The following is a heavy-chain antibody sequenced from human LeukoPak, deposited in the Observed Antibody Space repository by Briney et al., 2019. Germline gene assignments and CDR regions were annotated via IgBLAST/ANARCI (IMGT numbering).Heavy chain of an antibody. V-gene: IGHV3-21*01. CDR2: ISSTSNYI. J-gene: IGHJ3*02. CDR3: ARQKYCGGDCYGLDTLDT. CDR1: GFTFSDYT. Sequence: GGSLRLSCAASGFTFSDYTINWVRQAPGKGLGWVSSISSTSNYIYHADSLKGRVTISRDNAKNSLSLQMNSLRVEDTAVYYCARQKYCGGDCYGLDTLDTWGQGTMVTVSS. D-gene: IGHD2-21*02.